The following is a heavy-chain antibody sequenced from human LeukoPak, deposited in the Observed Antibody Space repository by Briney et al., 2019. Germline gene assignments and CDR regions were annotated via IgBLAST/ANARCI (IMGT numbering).Heavy chain of an antibody. Sequence: SETLSLTCTVSGGSLSSFYWSWIRQPPGKGLEWIGYIYYSGSTNYNPSLKSRVTISVDTSKNQFSLKLSSVTAADTAVYYCARDRSYGMFDYWGQGTLVTVSS. V-gene: IGHV4-59*01. CDR1: GGSLSSFY. D-gene: IGHD3-16*01. CDR3: ARDRSYGMFDY. J-gene: IGHJ4*02. CDR2: IYYSGST.